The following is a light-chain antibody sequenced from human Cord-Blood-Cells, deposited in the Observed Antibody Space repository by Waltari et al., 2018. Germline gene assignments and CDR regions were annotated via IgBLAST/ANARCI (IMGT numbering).Light chain of an antibody. CDR1: SSDVGGYNY. CDR2: DVS. V-gene: IGLV2-14*01. CDR3: SSYTSSSTLAV. Sequence: QSALTQPASVSGSPGQSITISCTGTSSDVGGYNYVSWYQQHPGKAPKLMIYDVSNRPSGVYIRFSGSKSGNAASLTISGLQAEDESDYYCSSYTSSSTLAVFGGGTKLTVL. J-gene: IGLJ2*01.